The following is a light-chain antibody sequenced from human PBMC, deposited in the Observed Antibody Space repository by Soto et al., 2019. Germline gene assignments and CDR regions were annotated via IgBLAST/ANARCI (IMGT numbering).Light chain of an antibody. V-gene: IGLV2-14*01. CDR2: EVS. CDR1: SSDVGGYNY. CDR3: SSYTSSSRDYV. Sequence: QSALTQPASVSGSPGQSITISCTGTSSDVGGYNYVSWYQQHPGKAPKIMIYEVSNRPSGVSNRFSGSKSGNTASLTISGLQAYDEADDYCSSYTSSSRDYVFGTGTKLTVL. J-gene: IGLJ1*01.